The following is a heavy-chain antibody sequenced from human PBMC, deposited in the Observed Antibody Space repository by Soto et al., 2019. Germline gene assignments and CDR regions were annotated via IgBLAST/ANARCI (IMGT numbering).Heavy chain of an antibody. CDR3: ARTMVGARAGYFDY. J-gene: IGHJ4*02. CDR2: IYYSGST. CDR1: GGSVSSGSYY. V-gene: IGHV4-61*01. D-gene: IGHD1-26*01. Sequence: QVQLQESGPGLVKPSETLSLTCTVSGGSVSSGSYYWSWIRQPPGKGLEWIGYIYYSGSTNYNPSLKSRVTISVDTSKNQFSLKLSSVTAADTAVYYCARTMVGARAGYFDYWGRGTLFTVSS.